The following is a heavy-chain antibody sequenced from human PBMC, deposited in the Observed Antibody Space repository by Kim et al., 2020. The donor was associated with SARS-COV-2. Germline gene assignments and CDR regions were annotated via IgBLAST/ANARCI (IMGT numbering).Heavy chain of an antibody. CDR3: ARLEGNYYDTSGYYRFLDH. CDR2: IHPGNSDA. J-gene: IGHJ1*01. D-gene: IGHD3-22*01. Sequence: GESLKISCKGSGYSFASYWIGWVRQMPGKGLEWMGVIHPGNSDARYTPPFQGQATISAAKAINANFLQWDSLKAADTAMYYCARLEGNYYDTSGYYRFLDHGAQGTHLTVS. CDR1: GYSFASYW. V-gene: IGHV5-51*01.